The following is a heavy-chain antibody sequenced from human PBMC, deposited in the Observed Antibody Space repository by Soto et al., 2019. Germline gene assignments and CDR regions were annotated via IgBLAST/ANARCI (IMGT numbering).Heavy chain of an antibody. V-gene: IGHV1-2*04. CDR3: AKDRQPRIAARLHYGMDV. CDR1: GYTFTGYY. D-gene: IGHD6-6*01. Sequence: ASVKVSCKASGYTFTGYYMHWVRQAPGQGLEWMGWINPNSGGTNYAQKFQGWVTMTRDTSISTAYMELSRLRSDDTAVYYCAKDRQPRIAARLHYGMDVWGQGTTVTVSS. CDR2: INPNSGGT. J-gene: IGHJ6*02.